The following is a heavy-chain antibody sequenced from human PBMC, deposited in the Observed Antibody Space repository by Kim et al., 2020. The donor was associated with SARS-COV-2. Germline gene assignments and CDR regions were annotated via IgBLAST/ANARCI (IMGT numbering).Heavy chain of an antibody. CDR1: GFTFSRNW. Sequence: GGSLRRSCAASGFTFSRNWMHWVRQAPGKGLVWVSRTNEDGSITNHADSVKGRFTISRDNAKNTLYLQMNNLRAEDTAVYYCVRDLCGRQDIWGQGTMVTVAS. J-gene: IGHJ3*02. D-gene: IGHD3-16*01. CDR2: TNEDGSIT. CDR3: VRDLCGRQDI. V-gene: IGHV3-74*01.